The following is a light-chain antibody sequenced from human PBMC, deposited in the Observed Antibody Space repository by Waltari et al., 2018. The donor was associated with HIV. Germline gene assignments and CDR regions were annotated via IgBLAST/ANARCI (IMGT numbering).Light chain of an antibody. Sequence: QSVLTQPPSVSAAPGQRLTISCSGSNSNLGNNFVSWYQHVPGTAPKLIIFDSNRRPSGIPDRFSGSQSGASATLAIAGLQTGDEAHYYCGTWDTVLSVVVFGGGTKLTVL. CDR1: NSNLGNNF. CDR3: GTWDTVLSVVV. V-gene: IGLV1-51*01. CDR2: DSN. J-gene: IGLJ3*02.